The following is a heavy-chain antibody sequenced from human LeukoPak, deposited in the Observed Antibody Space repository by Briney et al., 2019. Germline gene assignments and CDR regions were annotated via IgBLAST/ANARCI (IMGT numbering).Heavy chain of an antibody. V-gene: IGHV4-59*08. D-gene: IGHD5-12*01. CDR1: GGSISSYY. J-gene: IGHJ4*02. Sequence: SETLSLTCTVSGGSISSYYWSWIRQPPGKGLEWIGYIYYSGSTNYNPSLKSRVTISVDTSKNQFSLKLSSVTAADTAVYDCASQRRGYSGYDFDYWGQGTLVTVSS. CDR3: ASQRRGYSGYDFDY. CDR2: IYYSGST.